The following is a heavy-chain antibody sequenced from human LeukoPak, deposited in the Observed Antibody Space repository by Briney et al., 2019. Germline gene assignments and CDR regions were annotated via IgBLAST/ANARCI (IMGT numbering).Heavy chain of an antibody. CDR1: GGSISSGSYY. Sequence: SETLSLTCTVSGGSISSGSYYWSWIRQPAGKGLEWIGSIYYSGSTYYNPSLKSRVTISVDTSKNQFSLKLSSVTAADTAVYYCAREVTMVRGVSHYYYYMDVWGRGTTVTVSS. CDR2: IYYSGST. V-gene: IGHV4-39*07. D-gene: IGHD3-10*01. CDR3: AREVTMVRGVSHYYYYMDV. J-gene: IGHJ6*03.